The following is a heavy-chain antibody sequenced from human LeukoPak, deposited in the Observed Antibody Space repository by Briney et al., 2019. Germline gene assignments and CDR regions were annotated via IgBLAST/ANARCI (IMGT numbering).Heavy chain of an antibody. D-gene: IGHD2-2*01. Sequence: GASVKVSCKASGYTFTSCAMNWVRQAPGQGLDWMGWINTNTGNPTYAQGFTGRFVFSLDTSVSTAYLQISSLEAEDTAVYYCARPPFCSGTTNCFGGSYFDYWGQGTLVTVSS. CDR1: GYTFTSCA. CDR2: INTNTGNP. CDR3: ARPPFCSGTTNCFGGSYFDY. J-gene: IGHJ4*02. V-gene: IGHV7-4-1*02.